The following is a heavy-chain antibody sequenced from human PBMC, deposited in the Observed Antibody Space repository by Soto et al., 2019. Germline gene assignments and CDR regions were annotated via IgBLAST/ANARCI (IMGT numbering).Heavy chain of an antibody. Sequence: QVQLVESGGGVVQPGRSLRLSCAASGFTFSSHSIHWVRQAPGKGLEWVAVISYDGSIKYYADSVKCRFTISRDNSKNTAYLKMHSLRAEATAVFYCAREWSTSGDLDYWGQGTLVIVSS. CDR1: GFTFSSHS. CDR3: AREWSTSGDLDY. V-gene: IGHV3-30-3*01. CDR2: ISYDGSIK. D-gene: IGHD3-10*01. J-gene: IGHJ4*02.